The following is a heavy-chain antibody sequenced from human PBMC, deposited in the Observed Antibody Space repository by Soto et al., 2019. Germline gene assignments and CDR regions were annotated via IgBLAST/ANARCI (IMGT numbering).Heavy chain of an antibody. D-gene: IGHD6-13*01. CDR3: ARGFSNSYSRRVLGWFDP. CDR2: ISSSSSYI. V-gene: IGHV3-21*01. CDR1: GFTFSSYS. J-gene: IGHJ5*02. Sequence: GGSLRLSCAASGFTFSSYSMNWVRQAPGKGLEWVSSISSSSSYIYYADSVKGRFTISRDNAKNSLYLQMNSLRAEDTAVYYCARGFSNSYSRRVLGWFDPWGQGNLVTVSS.